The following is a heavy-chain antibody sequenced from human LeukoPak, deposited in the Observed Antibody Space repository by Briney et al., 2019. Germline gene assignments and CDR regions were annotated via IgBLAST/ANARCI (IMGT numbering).Heavy chain of an antibody. CDR3: ARWGRDLDAFDI. Sequence: GGSLRLSCAASGFTFSNFAMTWVRQAPGKGLEWVSSIVGSSSTYYADSLKGRFTISRDNAKNSLYLQMNSLRAEDTAVYYCARWGRDLDAFDIWGQGTMVTVPS. D-gene: IGHD3-16*01. J-gene: IGHJ3*02. CDR2: IVGSSST. CDR1: GFTFSNFA. V-gene: IGHV3-21*01.